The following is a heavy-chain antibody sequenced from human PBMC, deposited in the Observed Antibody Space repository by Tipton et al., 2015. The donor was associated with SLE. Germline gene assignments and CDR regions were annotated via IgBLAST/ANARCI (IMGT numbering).Heavy chain of an antibody. CDR1: GGSFSDYY. J-gene: IGHJ6*03. CDR3: ASRDLHDYGDPPYMDV. D-gene: IGHD4-17*01. Sequence: TLSLTCAVHGGSFSDYYLNWIRQPPGKGLEWIGEINHSGSTNYNPSLKGRVTISVDTSKNQFSLKLNSVTAADTAVYYCASRDLHDYGDPPYMDVRGKGTTVTVSS. CDR2: INHSGST. V-gene: IGHV4-34*09.